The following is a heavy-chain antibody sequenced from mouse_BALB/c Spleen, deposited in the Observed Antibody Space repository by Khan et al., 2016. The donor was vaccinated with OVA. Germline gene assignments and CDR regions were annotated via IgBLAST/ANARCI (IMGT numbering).Heavy chain of an antibody. CDR1: GFTFSSFG. D-gene: IGHD1-1*01. V-gene: IGHV5-17*02. CDR3: ARPYYGSSSYAMDD. Sequence: EVELVESGGGLVQPGGSRKLSCVASGFTFSSFGMHWVRQAPEKGLEWVAYISSGSSTIYYADTVKGRFTISRDNPKNTLFLQMTSLRSEDTAMYYCARPYYGSSSYAMDDWGQGTSVTVSS. J-gene: IGHJ4*01. CDR2: ISSGSSTI.